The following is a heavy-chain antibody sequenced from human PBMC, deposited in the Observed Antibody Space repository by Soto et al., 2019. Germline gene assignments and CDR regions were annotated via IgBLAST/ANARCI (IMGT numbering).Heavy chain of an antibody. J-gene: IGHJ5*02. CDR3: AREVGGYCSTTSCYAFGWFDP. V-gene: IGHV3-48*01. D-gene: IGHD2-2*01. CDR1: GFTFSSYT. CDR2: ISGSSNTI. Sequence: EVQLVECGGGLVQPGGSLRLSCAASGFTFSSYTMNWVRQAPGKGLEWVSYISGSSNTIYYADSVKGRFTISRDNAKNSLYLQMNSLRAEDTAVYYCAREVGGYCSTTSCYAFGWFDPWGQGDLVTVSS.